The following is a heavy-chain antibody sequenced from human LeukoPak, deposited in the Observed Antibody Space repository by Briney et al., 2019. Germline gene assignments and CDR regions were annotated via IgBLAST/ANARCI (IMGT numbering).Heavy chain of an antibody. CDR3: ATGASKVTTDFANY. J-gene: IGHJ4*02. D-gene: IGHD4-17*01. Sequence: RGESLTISCKASGYSFTNYWMSWVRQMPGKGLEWMGGIDPSDSYTKYSPSFEGHVTISVDKSISAAFLQWHSLKASDSAMYYCATGASKVTTDFANYWGQGTQVAVSS. CDR1: GYSFTNYW. V-gene: IGHV5-10-1*01. CDR2: IDPSDSYT.